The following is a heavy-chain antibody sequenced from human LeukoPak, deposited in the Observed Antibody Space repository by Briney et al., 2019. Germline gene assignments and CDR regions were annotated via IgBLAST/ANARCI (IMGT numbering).Heavy chain of an antibody. CDR1: GGTFSSYA. J-gene: IGHJ4*02. Sequence: ASVKVSCKASGGTFSSYAISWVRQAPGQGLEWMGRIIPILGIANYAQKLQGRVTMTTDTSTSTAYMELRSLRSDDTAVYYCARGPFDYWGQGTLVTVSS. CDR2: IIPILGIA. CDR3: ARGPFDY. V-gene: IGHV1-69*04.